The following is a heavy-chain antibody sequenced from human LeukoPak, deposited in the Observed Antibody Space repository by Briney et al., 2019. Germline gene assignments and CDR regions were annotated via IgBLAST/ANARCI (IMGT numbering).Heavy chain of an antibody. J-gene: IGHJ6*02. CDR3: ARGPRTIFGVTVNYYYHYGMDV. CDR1: GVSFSGYY. V-gene: IGHV4-34*01. CDR2: INHSGGT. Sequence: SETLSLTCAVYGVSFSGYYWNWIRQPPGKGLEWIGEINHSGGTNYNPSLKSRVIISVDTSKNQFSLKLSSVTAADTAVYYCARGPRTIFGVTVNYYYHYGMDVWGQGTTVTVSS. D-gene: IGHD3-3*01.